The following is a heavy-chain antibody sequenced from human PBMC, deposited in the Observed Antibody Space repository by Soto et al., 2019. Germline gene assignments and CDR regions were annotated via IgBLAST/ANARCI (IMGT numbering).Heavy chain of an antibody. J-gene: IGHJ4*02. CDR1: GFTFSSYG. Sequence: PGGSLRLSCAASGFTFSSYGMHWVRQAPGKGLEWVAVISYDGSNKYYADSVKGRFTISRDNSKNTLYLQMNSLRAEDTAVYYCAKAGGPLDYWGQGTLVTVSS. CDR2: ISYDGSNK. D-gene: IGHD2-15*01. CDR3: AKAGGPLDY. V-gene: IGHV3-30*18.